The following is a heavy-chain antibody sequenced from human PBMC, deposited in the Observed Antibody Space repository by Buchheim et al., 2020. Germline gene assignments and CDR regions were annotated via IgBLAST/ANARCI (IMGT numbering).Heavy chain of an antibody. Sequence: EVQLVESGGGLVQPGGSLRLSCAASGVNIGGNFMTWVRQAPGKGLEWVANIKHDGSKKYYVDSVKGRFTISRDHAKNSLYLQMNSLRVEDTAIYYCARGRGWLDYWGQGTL. D-gene: IGHD5-24*01. CDR3: ARGRGWLDY. J-gene: IGHJ4*02. CDR2: IKHDGSKK. CDR1: GVNIGGNF. V-gene: IGHV3-7*01.